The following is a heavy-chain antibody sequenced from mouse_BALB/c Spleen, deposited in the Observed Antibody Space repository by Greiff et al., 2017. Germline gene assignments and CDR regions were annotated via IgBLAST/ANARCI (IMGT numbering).Heavy chain of an antibody. D-gene: IGHD1-1*01. CDR3: ARRVVASDY. J-gene: IGHJ2*01. CDR2: IDPANGNT. CDR1: GFNIKDTY. Sequence: EVKLMESGAELVKPGASVKLSCTASGFNIKDTYMHWVKQRPEQGLEWIGRIDPANGNTKYDPKFQGKATITADTSSNTAYLQLSSLTSEDTAVYYCARRVVASDYWGQGTTLTVSS. V-gene: IGHV14-3*02.